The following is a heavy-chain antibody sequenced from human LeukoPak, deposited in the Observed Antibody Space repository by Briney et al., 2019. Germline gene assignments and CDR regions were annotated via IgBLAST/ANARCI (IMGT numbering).Heavy chain of an antibody. CDR2: IYPGDSDT. D-gene: IGHD1-26*01. V-gene: IGHV5-51*01. CDR3: ASGSYYEAWAFDI. Sequence: RGESLKISCKGSGYSFTSYWIGWVRQMPGKGLEWMGIIYPGDSDTRYSPSFQGQVTISADKSISTAYLQWSNLKASDTAMYYCASGSYYEAWAFDIWGQGTMVTVSS. CDR1: GYSFTSYW. J-gene: IGHJ3*02.